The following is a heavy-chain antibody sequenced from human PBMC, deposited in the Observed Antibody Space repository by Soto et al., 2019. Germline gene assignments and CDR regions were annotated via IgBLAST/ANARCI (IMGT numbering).Heavy chain of an antibody. CDR1: GYTFTSYG. CDR2: ISAYNGNT. J-gene: IGHJ4*02. CDR3: ARARLGESGGRFDY. V-gene: IGHV1-18*04. D-gene: IGHD3-10*01. Sequence: SLKVSCKASGYTFTSYGISWVRQAPGQGLEWMGWISAYNGNTNYAQKLQGRVTMTTDTSTSTAYMELRSLRSDDTAVYYCARARLGESGGRFDYWGQGTLVTVSS.